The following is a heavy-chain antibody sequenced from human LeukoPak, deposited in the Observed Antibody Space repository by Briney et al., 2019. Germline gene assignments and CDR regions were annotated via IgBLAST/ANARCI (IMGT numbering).Heavy chain of an antibody. Sequence: SQTLSLTCAISGDSVSSNSAAWNWIRQSPSRGLEWLGRTYYRPSWYNDYTLSLRGRITDDPDTSKNQSSLQLNSVSTEDTAVYYCARQGRSGASYSSLDSWGQGTLVTVSS. J-gene: IGHJ4*02. V-gene: IGHV6-1*01. CDR2: TYYRPSWYN. D-gene: IGHD1-26*01. CDR3: ARQGRSGASYSSLDS. CDR1: GDSVSSNSAA.